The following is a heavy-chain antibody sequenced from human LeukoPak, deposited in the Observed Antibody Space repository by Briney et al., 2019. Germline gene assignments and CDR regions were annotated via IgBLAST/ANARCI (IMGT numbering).Heavy chain of an antibody. Sequence: NPSETLSLTCAVYGGSFSGYYWSWIRQPPGKGLEWIGEINHSGSTNYNPSLKSRVTISVDTSKNQFSLKLSSVTAADTAVYYCARGPRSTSYYYYYMDVWGKGTTVTVSS. CDR2: INHSGST. V-gene: IGHV4-34*01. CDR3: ARGPRSTSYYYYYMDV. CDR1: GGSFSGYY. J-gene: IGHJ6*03. D-gene: IGHD2-2*01.